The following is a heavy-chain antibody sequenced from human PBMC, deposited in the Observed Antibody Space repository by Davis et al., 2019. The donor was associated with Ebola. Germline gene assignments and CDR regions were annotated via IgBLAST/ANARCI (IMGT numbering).Heavy chain of an antibody. CDR2: IYYSGST. D-gene: IGHD3-3*01. V-gene: IGHV4-59*01. J-gene: IGHJ5*02. CDR3: AKIFTPGWFDP. Sequence: MPGGSLRLSCTVSGGSISSYYWSWIRQPPGKGLEWIGYIYYSGSTNYNPSLKSRVTISVDTSKNQFSLKLSSVAAADTAVYYCAKIFTPGWFDPWGQGTLVTVSS. CDR1: GGSISSYY.